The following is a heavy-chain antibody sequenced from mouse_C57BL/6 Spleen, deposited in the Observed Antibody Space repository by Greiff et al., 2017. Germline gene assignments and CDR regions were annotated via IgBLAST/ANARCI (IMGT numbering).Heavy chain of an antibody. CDR2: INPNYGTT. CDR1: GYSFTDYN. CDR3: AKSDYSNYQAWFAY. D-gene: IGHD2-5*01. J-gene: IGHJ3*01. V-gene: IGHV1-39*01. Sequence: VQLKQSGPELVKPGASVKISCKASGYSFTDYNMNWVKQSNGKSLEWIGVINPNYGTTSYNQKFKGKATLTVDQSSSTAYMQLNSLTSEDSAVYYCAKSDYSNYQAWFAYWGQGTLVTVSA.